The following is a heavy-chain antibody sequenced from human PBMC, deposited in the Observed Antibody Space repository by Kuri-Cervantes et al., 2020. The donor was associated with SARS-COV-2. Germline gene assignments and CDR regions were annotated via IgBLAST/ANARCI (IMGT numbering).Heavy chain of an antibody. CDR1: GGSISSYH. Sequence: SETLSLTCTVSGGSISSYHWSWIRQPPGKGLERIGYIYYSGSTNYNPSLKSRVTISVDTSKNQFSLKLSSVTAADTAVYYCARDRTQTYYDFWSGYRTNWFDPWGQGTLVTVSS. D-gene: IGHD3-3*01. CDR3: ARDRTQTYYDFWSGYRTNWFDP. V-gene: IGHV4-59*01. CDR2: IYYSGST. J-gene: IGHJ5*02.